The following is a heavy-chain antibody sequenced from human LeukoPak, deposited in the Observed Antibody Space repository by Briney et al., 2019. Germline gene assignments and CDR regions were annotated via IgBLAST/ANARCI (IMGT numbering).Heavy chain of an antibody. J-gene: IGHJ4*02. V-gene: IGHV3-23*01. CDR1: GFTFSTYG. D-gene: IGHD3-10*02. CDR3: ARGTMFPYYFDY. CDR2: VSPSGDIT. Sequence: PGGSLRLSCAASGFTFSTYGMNWVRQAPGKGLEWVSGVSPSGDITYYADSVKGRFTISRDNSKNTVYLQMNSLRAEDTAVYYCARGTMFPYYFDYWGQGTLVTVSS.